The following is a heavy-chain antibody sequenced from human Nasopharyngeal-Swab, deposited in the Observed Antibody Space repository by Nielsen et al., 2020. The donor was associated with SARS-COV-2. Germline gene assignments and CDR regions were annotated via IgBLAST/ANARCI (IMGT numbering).Heavy chain of an antibody. D-gene: IGHD3-22*01. CDR1: GGTFSSYA. J-gene: IGHJ4*02. CDR2: IRAYNGNT. Sequence: ASVKVSCKASGGTFSSYAISWVRQAPGQGLEWMGWIRAYNGNTNYEQKLKGRVIMTTDTSTSTAYMELRSLRTDDTAVYYCAIRSSRDYYDSSGYEDYWGQGTLVTVSS. V-gene: IGHV1-18*01. CDR3: AIRSSRDYYDSSGYEDY.